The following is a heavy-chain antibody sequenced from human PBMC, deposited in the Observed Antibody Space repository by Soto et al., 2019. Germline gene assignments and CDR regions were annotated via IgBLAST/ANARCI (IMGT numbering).Heavy chain of an antibody. J-gene: IGHJ3*02. CDR1: GGSISSCSYY. CDR2: VYCSGRT. Sequence: QLQLQESGPGLVKPSETLSLTCTVSGGSISSCSYYWGWVRQPPGKGLECIGSVYCSGRTYYNPSLESRVTISVDTSKNQFSLKLSSVTAADTAVYYCANTYYDLLTGYHDAFDIWGQGTMVTVSS. CDR3: ANTYYDLLTGYHDAFDI. V-gene: IGHV4-39*01. D-gene: IGHD3-9*01.